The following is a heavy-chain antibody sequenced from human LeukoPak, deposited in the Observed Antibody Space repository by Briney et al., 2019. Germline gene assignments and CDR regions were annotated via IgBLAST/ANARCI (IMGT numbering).Heavy chain of an antibody. CDR1: GYTFTSYD. CDR2: MNPNSGNT. Sequence: GASVKVSCKASGYTFTSYDINWVRQATGQGLEWMGWMNPNSGNTGYAQKFQGRVTITRNTSISTAYMELSSLRSEDTAVYYCARGKIVVVPAAIGSLYYYYYMDVWGKGTTVTVSS. V-gene: IGHV1-8*03. CDR3: ARGKIVVVPAAIGSLYYYYYMDV. D-gene: IGHD2-2*02. J-gene: IGHJ6*03.